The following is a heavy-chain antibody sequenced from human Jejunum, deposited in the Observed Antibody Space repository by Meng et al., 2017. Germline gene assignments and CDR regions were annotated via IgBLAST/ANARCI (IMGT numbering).Heavy chain of an antibody. CDR2: IHASGIT. CDR3: ARGATLVRGIIYDY. Sequence: SETLSLTCTVSGGSISNYYWNWIRQPAGKGLEWIGRIHASGITDYNPSLKSRITMSVDTSKNQVSLNLKSVTAADTAVYYCARGATLVRGIIYDYWGQGTLVTVSS. J-gene: IGHJ4*02. CDR1: GGSISNYY. V-gene: IGHV4-4*07. D-gene: IGHD3-10*01.